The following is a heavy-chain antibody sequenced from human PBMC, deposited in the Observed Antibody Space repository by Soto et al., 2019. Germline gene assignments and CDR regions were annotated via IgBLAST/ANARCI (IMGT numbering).Heavy chain of an antibody. CDR3: ARDDVLCSGGSCFGVHMDV. CDR2: IQSGGAT. Sequence: PGGSLRLSCAASGFTVSSKYMSWVRQAPGKGLEWVSLIQSGGATYYADSVKGRFTISRDSSKNTLHLQMDSLRAEDTAVYYCARDDVLCSGGSCFGVHMDVWGKGTTVTVSS. D-gene: IGHD2-15*01. V-gene: IGHV3-66*01. CDR1: GFTVSSKY. J-gene: IGHJ6*03.